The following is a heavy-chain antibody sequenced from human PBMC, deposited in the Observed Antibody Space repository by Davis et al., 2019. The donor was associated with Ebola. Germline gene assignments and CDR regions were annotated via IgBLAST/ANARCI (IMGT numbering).Heavy chain of an antibody. CDR1: GGSISSHY. CDR3: ARGDYNNHIDY. J-gene: IGHJ4*02. D-gene: IGHD4-11*01. Sequence: PSETLSLTCTVSGGSISSHYWPWIRQSAGKGLEWIGRMFISGSTNYNAAFKSRVTMSLDTSRNQFSLKLTSVTAADTAVYYCARGDYNNHIDYWGQGTLVTVSS. V-gene: IGHV4-4*07. CDR2: MFISGST.